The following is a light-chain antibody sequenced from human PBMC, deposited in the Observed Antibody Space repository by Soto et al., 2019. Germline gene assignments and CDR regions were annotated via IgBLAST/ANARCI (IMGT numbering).Light chain of an antibody. CDR1: ESVSSN. V-gene: IGKV3-15*01. CDR2: GAS. J-gene: IGKJ1*01. Sequence: EIVLTQSPDTLSLSPGERATLSCRASESVSSNLAWYQQKPGQGPRLLIYGASTRATGIPARFSGSGSGTEFTLTINSLQSEDFAVYYCQQYNNWPWTFGQGTKVDIK. CDR3: QQYNNWPWT.